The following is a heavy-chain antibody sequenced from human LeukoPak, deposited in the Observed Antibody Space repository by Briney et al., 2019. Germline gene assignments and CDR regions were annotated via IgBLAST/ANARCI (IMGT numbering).Heavy chain of an antibody. CDR2: FDPEDGET. Sequence: GASVKVSCKVSGYTLTELSMHWVRQAPGKGLEWMGGFDPEDGETIYAQKFQGRVTMTEDTSTDTAYMELNSLRSEDTAVYYCARDQDGFGESYFDYWGQGTLVTVSS. CDR3: ARDQDGFGESYFDY. V-gene: IGHV1-24*01. J-gene: IGHJ4*02. CDR1: GYTLTELS. D-gene: IGHD3-10*01.